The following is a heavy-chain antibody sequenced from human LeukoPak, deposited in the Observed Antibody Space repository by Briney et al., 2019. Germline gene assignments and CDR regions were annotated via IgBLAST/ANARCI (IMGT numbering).Heavy chain of an antibody. V-gene: IGHV3-48*03. CDR1: GFTFSSYE. CDR3: ARVTYYYASATDY. Sequence: GGSLRLSCAASGFTFSSYEMNWVRQAPGKGLEWVSYISSSGSTIYYADSVKGRFTISRDNAKNSLYLQMNSLRAEDTAVYYCARVTYYYASATDYWVQGTLVTVSS. J-gene: IGHJ4*02. D-gene: IGHD3-10*01. CDR2: ISSSGSTI.